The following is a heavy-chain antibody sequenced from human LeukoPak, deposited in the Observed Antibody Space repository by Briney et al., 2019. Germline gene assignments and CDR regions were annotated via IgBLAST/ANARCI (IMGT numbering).Heavy chain of an antibody. CDR3: ARDGLAAATLHWCFDL. Sequence: GGSLRLSCAASGFTFSSYSMNWVRQAPGKGLEWVSYISSSSSTIYYADSVKGRFTISRDNARNSLYLQMNSLRAEDTAVYYCARDGLAAATLHWCFDLWGRGTLVTVSS. CDR2: ISSSSSTI. J-gene: IGHJ2*01. CDR1: GFTFSSYS. D-gene: IGHD2-15*01. V-gene: IGHV3-48*04.